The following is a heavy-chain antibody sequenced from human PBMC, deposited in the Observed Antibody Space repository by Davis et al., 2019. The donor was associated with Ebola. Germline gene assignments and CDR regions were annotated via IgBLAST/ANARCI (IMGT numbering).Heavy chain of an antibody. CDR3: AILLGRYYYYGMDV. V-gene: IGHV4-34*01. CDR2: INHSGST. CDR1: GGSFSGYY. D-gene: IGHD2/OR15-2a*01. Sequence: SETLSLTCAVSGGSFSGYYWSWIRQPPGKGLAWIGEINHSGSTNYNPSLKSRVTISVDTSKNQFSLKLSSVTAADTAVYYYAILLGRYYYYGMDVWGKGTTVTVSS. J-gene: IGHJ6*04.